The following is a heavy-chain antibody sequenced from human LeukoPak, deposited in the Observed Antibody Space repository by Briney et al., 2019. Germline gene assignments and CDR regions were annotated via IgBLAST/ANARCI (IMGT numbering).Heavy chain of an antibody. CDR1: GFTFNNSD. CDR2: IRYDGGDK. V-gene: IGHV3-30*02. CDR3: AKNRGGHNYADAFEI. D-gene: IGHD5-24*01. J-gene: IGHJ3*02. Sequence: PGGSLLLSCAAPGFTFNNSDMPTVPQTPGKGVERVASIRYDGGDKYYVDYVKGRFNISRDNSRNTLYLQMNSLTAEDTAVYYCAKNRGGHNYADAFEIWGQGTMVRVYS.